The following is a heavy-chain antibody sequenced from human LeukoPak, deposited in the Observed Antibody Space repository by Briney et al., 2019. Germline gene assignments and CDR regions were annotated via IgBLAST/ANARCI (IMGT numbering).Heavy chain of an antibody. CDR2: NYPGDSDT. Sequence: PWESLKISCNGSGYNFPSYWIGWVRQVPGQGLGWMGINYPGDSDTIYSPSFQGQVTILADNSIINAYLQWSSLKASDTAMYYGARLASYCSGGSCYSWWFDPWGQGTLVTVSS. D-gene: IGHD2-15*01. CDR3: ARLASYCSGGSCYSWWFDP. CDR1: GYNFPSYW. V-gene: IGHV5-51*01. J-gene: IGHJ5*02.